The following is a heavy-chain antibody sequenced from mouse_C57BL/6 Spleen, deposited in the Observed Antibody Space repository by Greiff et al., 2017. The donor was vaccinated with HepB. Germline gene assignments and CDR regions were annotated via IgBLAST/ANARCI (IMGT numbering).Heavy chain of an antibody. CDR1: GYTFTSYW. J-gene: IGHJ4*01. Sequence: VKLQQPGAELVKPGASVKLSCKASGYTFTSYWMHWVKQRPGQGLEWIGMIHPNSGSTNYNEKFKSKATLTVDKSSSTAYMQLSSLTSEDSAVYYCAREGGRYAMDYWGQGTSVTVSS. CDR3: AREGGRYAMDY. D-gene: IGHD1-1*01. CDR2: IHPNSGST. V-gene: IGHV1-64*01.